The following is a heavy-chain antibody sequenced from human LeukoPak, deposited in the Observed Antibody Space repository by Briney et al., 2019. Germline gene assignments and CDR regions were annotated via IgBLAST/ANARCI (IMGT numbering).Heavy chain of an antibody. J-gene: IGHJ4*02. V-gene: IGHV3-23*01. CDR3: AKGYCSSTSCLKTD. D-gene: IGHD2-2*01. Sequence: GGSLRLSCAASGFTFSSYGMSWVRQAPGKGLEWVSASSGSGGSTYYADSVKGRFTISRDNSKNTLYLQMNSLRAEDTAVYYCAKGYCSSTSCLKTDWGQGALVTVSS. CDR2: SSGSGGST. CDR1: GFTFSSYG.